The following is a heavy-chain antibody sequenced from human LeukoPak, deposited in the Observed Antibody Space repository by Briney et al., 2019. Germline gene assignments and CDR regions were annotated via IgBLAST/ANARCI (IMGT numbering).Heavy chain of an antibody. V-gene: IGHV1-8*01. CDR2: MNPNSGNT. Sequence: ASVKVSCKAPGYTFTSYDINWVRQATGQGLEWMGWMNPNSGNTGYAQKFQGRVTMTRNTSISTAYMELSSLRSEDTAVYYCATPVGNMVRGYYYGMDVWGQGTTVTVSS. D-gene: IGHD3-10*01. J-gene: IGHJ6*02. CDR1: GYTFTSYD. CDR3: ATPVGNMVRGYYYGMDV.